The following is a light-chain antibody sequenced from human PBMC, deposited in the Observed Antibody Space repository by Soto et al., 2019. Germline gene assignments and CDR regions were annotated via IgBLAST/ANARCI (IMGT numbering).Light chain of an antibody. CDR1: SGHSSYA. J-gene: IGLJ2*01. Sequence: QSVLTQSPSASASLGASVKLTCTLSSGHSSYAIAWHQQQPEKGPRYLMKLRSDGSHSKGDGITDRFSGSSSGAERYLTITSHQSEDEADYYCQTWDTGARVVFGGGTKLTVL. CDR3: QTWDTGARVV. CDR2: LRSDGSH. V-gene: IGLV4-69*01.